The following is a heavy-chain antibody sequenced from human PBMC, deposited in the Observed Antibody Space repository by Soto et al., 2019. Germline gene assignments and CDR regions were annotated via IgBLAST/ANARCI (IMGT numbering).Heavy chain of an antibody. CDR3: ATSSIYDFWSGYPSYMDV. CDR1: GGSISSYY. D-gene: IGHD3-3*01. CDR2: IYYSGST. V-gene: IGHV4-59*01. Sequence: VQLQESGPGLVKPSETLSLTCTVSGGSISSYYWSWIRQPPGKGLEWIGYIYYSGSTNYNPSLKSRVTISVDTSKNQFSLKLSSVTAADTAVYYCATSSIYDFWSGYPSYMDVWGKGTTVTVSS. J-gene: IGHJ6*03.